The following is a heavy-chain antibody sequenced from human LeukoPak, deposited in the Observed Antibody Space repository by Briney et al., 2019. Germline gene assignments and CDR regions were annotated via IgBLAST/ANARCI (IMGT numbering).Heavy chain of an antibody. D-gene: IGHD6-13*01. CDR2: ISPSNGNT. CDR3: AKGAGYTTSWFDY. J-gene: IGHJ4*01. CDR1: GDTFHIHG. V-gene: IGHV1-18*01. Sequence: ASVKVSCKASGDTFHIHGISWVRQAPGQELEWMGWISPSNGNTNYAQKLQGRVTMTTDTSTSTAYMELRSLRSDDTAVYYCAKGAGYTTSWFDYWGQGTLVTVSS.